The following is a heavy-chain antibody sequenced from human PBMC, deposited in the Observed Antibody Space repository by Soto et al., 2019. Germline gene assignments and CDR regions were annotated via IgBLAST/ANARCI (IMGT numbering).Heavy chain of an antibody. CDR1: GGSISSSSYY. J-gene: IGHJ5*02. V-gene: IGHV4-39*01. Sequence: TSETLSLTCTVSGGSISSSSYYWGWIRQPPGKGLEWIGSIYYSGSTYYNPPLKSRVTISVDTSKNQFSLKLSSVTAADTAVYYCARPQAALFDPWGQGTLVTVSS. D-gene: IGHD2-15*01. CDR3: ARPQAALFDP. CDR2: IYYSGST.